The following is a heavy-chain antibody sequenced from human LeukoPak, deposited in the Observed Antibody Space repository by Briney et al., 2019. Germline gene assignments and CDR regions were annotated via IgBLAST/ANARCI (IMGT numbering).Heavy chain of an antibody. Sequence: SETLSLTCTVSGGSISSYYWSWIRQPPGKGLEWIGYIYYSGSTNYNPSLKGRVTISVDTSKNQFSLKLSSVTAADTAVYYCARLARFLDYYYGMDVWGQGTTVTVSS. CDR1: GGSISSYY. J-gene: IGHJ6*02. D-gene: IGHD3-3*01. V-gene: IGHV4-59*08. CDR2: IYYSGST. CDR3: ARLARFLDYYYGMDV.